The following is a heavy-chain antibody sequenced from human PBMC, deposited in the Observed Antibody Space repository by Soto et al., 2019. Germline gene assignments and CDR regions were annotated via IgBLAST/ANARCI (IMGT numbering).Heavy chain of an antibody. J-gene: IGHJ6*02. CDR3: AREDRDRETGLVPAAIDGMDV. Sequence: QVQLVQSGAEVKKPGSSVKVSCKASGGTFSRYSITWVRQAPGHGLEWIGRIIPIFGIASYAQKFQGRVTITADESTSTAYMELSSLRSDDTAVYXXAREDRDRETGLVPAAIDGMDVWGQGTTVTVSS. D-gene: IGHD2-2*01. V-gene: IGHV1-69*08. CDR1: GGTFSRYS. CDR2: IIPIFGIA.